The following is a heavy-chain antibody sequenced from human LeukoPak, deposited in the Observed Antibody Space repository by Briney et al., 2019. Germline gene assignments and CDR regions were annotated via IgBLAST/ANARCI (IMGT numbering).Heavy chain of an antibody. D-gene: IGHD6-19*01. J-gene: IGHJ4*02. CDR2: ISSSSSYI. Sequence: GGSLRLSCAASGFTFSSYAMSWVRQAPGKGLEWVSSISSSSSYIYYADSVKGRFTISRDNSKNTLYLQMGSLRAEDMAVYYCARDRGAVAAFFDYWGQGTLVTVSS. CDR1: GFTFSSYA. CDR3: ARDRGAVAAFFDY. V-gene: IGHV3-21*01.